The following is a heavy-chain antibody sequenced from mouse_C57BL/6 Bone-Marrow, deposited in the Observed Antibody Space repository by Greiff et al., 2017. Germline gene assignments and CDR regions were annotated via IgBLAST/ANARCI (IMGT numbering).Heavy chain of an antibody. CDR2: ISDGGSYT. Sequence: EVNLVESGGGLVKPGGSLKLSCAASGFTFSSYAMSWVRQTPEKRLEWVATISDGGSYTYYPDNVKGRFTISRDNAKNNLYLQMSHLKSEDTAMYYCARSGANWDFDYWGQGTTLTVSS. J-gene: IGHJ2*01. CDR3: ARSGANWDFDY. D-gene: IGHD4-1*01. CDR1: GFTFSSYA. V-gene: IGHV5-4*03.